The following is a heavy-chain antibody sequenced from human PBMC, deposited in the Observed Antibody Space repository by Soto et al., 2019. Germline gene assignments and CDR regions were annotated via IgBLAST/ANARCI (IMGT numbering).Heavy chain of an antibody. V-gene: IGHV4-59*02. Sequence: PSETPSLTCTDSGHSAGNSYWSWIRQPPGKGLEWIGYIVYSGRTDYNPSLKTRASMSLDTSKHQLSLKLTSVTAAHTALYFRARLLSTSAFPWYFDSWGQGSLVAVSS. CDR1: GHSAGNSY. CDR2: IVYSGRT. J-gene: IGHJ4*02. D-gene: IGHD2-15*01. CDR3: ARLLSTSAFPWYFDS.